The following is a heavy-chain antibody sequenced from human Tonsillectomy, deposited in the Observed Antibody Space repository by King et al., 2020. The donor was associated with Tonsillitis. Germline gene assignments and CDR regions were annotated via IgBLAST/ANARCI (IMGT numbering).Heavy chain of an antibody. CDR1: GYTFTGYY. J-gene: IGHJ3*02. Sequence: HVQLVESGAEVKKPGASVKVSCKASGYTFTGYYMHWVRQAPGQGLEWMGWINPNSGGTNNAQKFQGWVTMTRDTSISTAYMELSRLTSDDTAVYYCARANWGSSDAFDIWGQGTMVTVSS. CDR2: INPNSGGT. V-gene: IGHV1-2*04. D-gene: IGHD7-27*01. CDR3: ARANWGSSDAFDI.